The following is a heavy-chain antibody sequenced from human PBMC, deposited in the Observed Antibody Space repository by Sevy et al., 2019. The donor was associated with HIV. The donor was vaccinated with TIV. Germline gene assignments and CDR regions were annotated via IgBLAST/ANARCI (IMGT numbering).Heavy chain of an antibody. Sequence: GGSLRLSCTTSGFTFDDYAMSWFRQAPGKGLEWVAFITRNSYEADGGTTEYAASVKGRFIISRDDSKSIAYLQMNSLKSEDTAVYYSARGLATADTPEYYFDYWGQGTLVTVSS. CDR1: GFTFDDYA. V-gene: IGHV3-49*03. J-gene: IGHJ4*02. D-gene: IGHD5-12*01. CDR3: ARGLATADTPEYYFDY. CDR2: ITRNSYEADGGTT.